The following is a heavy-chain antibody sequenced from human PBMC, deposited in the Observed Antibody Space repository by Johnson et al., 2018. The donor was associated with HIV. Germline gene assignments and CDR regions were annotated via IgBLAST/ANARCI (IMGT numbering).Heavy chain of an antibody. V-gene: IGHV3-30*18. CDR1: GFTFSDYY. CDR2: ISYDGGNK. Sequence: QVRLVESGGGLGKPGGSLRLSCAASGFTFSDYYMNWLRQAPGKGLEWVAIISYDGGNKYCADSVKGRFIISRDNARNTLYLQMNSLRAEDTAVYYCAKSPAKDHGGNSGAFDIWGQGTLVTVSS. J-gene: IGHJ3*02. CDR3: AKSPAKDHGGNSGAFDI. D-gene: IGHD4-23*01.